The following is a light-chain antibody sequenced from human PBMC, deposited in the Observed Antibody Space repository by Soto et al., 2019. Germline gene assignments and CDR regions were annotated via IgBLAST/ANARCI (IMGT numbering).Light chain of an antibody. CDR2: GVS. J-gene: IGKJ3*01. CDR1: QSVSSRY. Sequence: EIVLTQSPGTLSLSPGERATLSCRASQSVSSRYLAWYQQKPGQAPRLLIYGVSSRATGIPDRFSGSGSGTDFTLTINRLEPEDFAVYYCQQYGSSPLFTFGPGTKVDIK. CDR3: QQYGSSPLFT. V-gene: IGKV3-20*01.